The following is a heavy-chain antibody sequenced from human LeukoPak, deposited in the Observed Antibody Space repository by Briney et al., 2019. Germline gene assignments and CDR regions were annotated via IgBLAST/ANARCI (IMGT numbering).Heavy chain of an antibody. Sequence: GGSLRLSCAASGFAFSTYDMGWVRQAPGKGLEWVSVISGSGGSAYYADSVKGRFTVSRDNSKNTLYLQMNSLRVDDTAVYYCAKDGSGPYFSLFDPWGQGTLVIVSS. CDR2: ISGSGGSA. CDR1: GFAFSTYD. CDR3: AKDGSGPYFSLFDP. D-gene: IGHD3-10*01. J-gene: IGHJ5*02. V-gene: IGHV3-23*01.